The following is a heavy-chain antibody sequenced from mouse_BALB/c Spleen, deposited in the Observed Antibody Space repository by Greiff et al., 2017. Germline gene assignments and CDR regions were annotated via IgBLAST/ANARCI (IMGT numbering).Heavy chain of an antibody. D-gene: IGHD1-2*01. J-gene: IGHJ3*01. CDR2: IYPGNSDT. Sequence: VQLQQSGTVLARPGASVKMSCKASGYTFTSYWMHWVKQRPRQGLEWIGAIYPGNSDTSYNQKFKGKAKLTAVTSTSTAYMELSSLTNEDSAVYYCTREETATGFAYWGQGTLVTVSA. CDR3: TREETATGFAY. V-gene: IGHV1-5*01. CDR1: GYTFTSYW.